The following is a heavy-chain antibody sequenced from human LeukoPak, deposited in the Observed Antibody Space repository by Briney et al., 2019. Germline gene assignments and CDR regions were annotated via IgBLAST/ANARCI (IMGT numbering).Heavy chain of an antibody. J-gene: IGHJ6*02. CDR1: GYTFTGYY. CDR3: ARGWDLSSMDV. D-gene: IGHD1-26*01. CDR2: INPNSGGT. V-gene: IGHV1-2*06. Sequence: ASVKVSCKASGYTFTGYYMHWVRQAPGQGLEWMGRINPNSGGTNYAQKFQGRVTMTRDTSISTAYMKLSRLRSDDTAAYYCARGWDLSSMDVWGQGTTVAVSS.